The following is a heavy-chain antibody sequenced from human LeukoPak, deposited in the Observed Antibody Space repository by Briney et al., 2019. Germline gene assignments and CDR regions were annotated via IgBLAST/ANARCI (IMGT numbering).Heavy chain of an antibody. J-gene: IGHJ4*02. CDR2: INPSAAST. CDR1: GYTFTSYY. Sequence: ASVKVSCKASGYTFTSYYMHWVRQAPGQGLEWMGVINPSAASTSYAQKFQGRVTMTRDTSTSTVYMELSSLRSEDTAVYYCARALTYYYDSSGVGGQDFDFWGQGTLVTVSS. D-gene: IGHD3-22*01. CDR3: ARALTYYYDSSGVGGQDFDF. V-gene: IGHV1-46*01.